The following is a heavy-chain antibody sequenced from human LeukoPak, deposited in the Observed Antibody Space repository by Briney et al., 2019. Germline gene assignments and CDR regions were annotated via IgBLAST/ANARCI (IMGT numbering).Heavy chain of an antibody. CDR1: GFTFSSYS. D-gene: IGHD6-13*01. Sequence: PGGSLRLSCAASGFTFSSYSMNWVRQAPGKGLEWVSSISSCSSYIYYADSVKGRFTISRDNAKNSLYLQMNSLRAEDTAVYYCARDRQLADWGQGTLVTVSS. CDR2: ISSCSSYI. CDR3: ARDRQLAD. V-gene: IGHV3-21*01. J-gene: IGHJ4*02.